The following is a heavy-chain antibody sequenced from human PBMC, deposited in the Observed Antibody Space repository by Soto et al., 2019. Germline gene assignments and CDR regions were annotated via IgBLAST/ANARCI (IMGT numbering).Heavy chain of an antibody. Sequence: EVQLLESGGDLVQPGGSLRLSCAASGFAFSNYAMSWVRQAPGKGLEWVSGVGGGGDRTYYADFVKGRFTVSRDNSKNTMYLQMNSLRVEDTAIYYCARAEDDYGDQDHFDFWGQGTLVTVSS. J-gene: IGHJ4*02. V-gene: IGHV3-23*01. CDR3: ARAEDDYGDQDHFDF. CDR1: GFAFSNYA. CDR2: VGGGGDRT. D-gene: IGHD4-17*01.